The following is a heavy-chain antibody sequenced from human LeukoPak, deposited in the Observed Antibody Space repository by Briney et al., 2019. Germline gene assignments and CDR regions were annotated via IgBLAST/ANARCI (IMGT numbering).Heavy chain of an antibody. CDR3: ARVPTPLLRYFDWSATPLDY. Sequence: ASVKVSCKASGYTFTSYGISWVRQAPGQGLEWMGWISAHNGNTNYAQKLQGRVTMTTDTSTSTAYMELRSLRSDDKAVYYCARVPTPLLRYFDWSATPLDYWGQGTLVTVSS. CDR2: ISAHNGNT. D-gene: IGHD3-9*01. CDR1: GYTFTSYG. J-gene: IGHJ4*02. V-gene: IGHV1-18*01.